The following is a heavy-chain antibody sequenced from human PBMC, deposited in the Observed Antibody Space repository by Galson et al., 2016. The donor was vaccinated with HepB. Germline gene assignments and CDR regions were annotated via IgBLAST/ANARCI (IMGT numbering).Heavy chain of an antibody. D-gene: IGHD6-13*01. J-gene: IGHJ4*02. CDR3: AAPEGREGSWWLLPFDY. Sequence: ETLSLTCTVSGGSISYSSYYWGWFRQPPGRGLEWIGSISYSGSTYYNPSLQSRVTISVDTSKNQFSLKLNSVTAADTAVYYCAAPEGREGSWWLLPFDYWGQGTLVTVSS. CDR1: GGSISYSSYY. V-gene: IGHV4-39*01. CDR2: ISYSGST.